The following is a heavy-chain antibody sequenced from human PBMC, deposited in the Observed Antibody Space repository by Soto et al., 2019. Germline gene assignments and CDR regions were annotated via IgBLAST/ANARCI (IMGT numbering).Heavy chain of an antibody. D-gene: IGHD3-10*01. CDR3: AKLQGSGSYYDDDY. Sequence: QVQLIQSGAEVKTSGSSVKVSCKALGGPSKTLVDSWVRQAPGQGLEWMGGIVPAFGTANYAPKFHGRLRITADDSTRTVNMELRSLTSDDTAVYYCAKLQGSGSYYDDDYWGQGTLVTVSS. V-gene: IGHV1-69*01. CDR1: GGPSKTLV. J-gene: IGHJ4*02. CDR2: IVPAFGTA.